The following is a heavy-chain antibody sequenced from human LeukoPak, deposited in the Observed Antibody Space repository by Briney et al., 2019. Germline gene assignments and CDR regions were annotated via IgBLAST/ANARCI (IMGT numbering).Heavy chain of an antibody. CDR1: VGTFSSYA. Sequence: ASVKVSCKASVGTFSSYAISWVRQAPGRGLEWMGGIIPIFGTANYAQKFQGRVTITTDESTSTAYMELSSLRSEDTAVYYCARTSAAGTQGYAYYYYMDVWGKGTTVTVSS. D-gene: IGHD6-13*01. J-gene: IGHJ6*03. V-gene: IGHV1-69*05. CDR3: ARTSAAGTQGYAYYYYMDV. CDR2: IIPIFGTA.